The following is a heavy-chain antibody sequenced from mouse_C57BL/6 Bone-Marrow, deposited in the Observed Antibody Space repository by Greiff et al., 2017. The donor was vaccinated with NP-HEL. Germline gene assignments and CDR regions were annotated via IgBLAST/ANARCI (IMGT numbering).Heavy chain of an antibody. CDR1: GYAFSSSW. J-gene: IGHJ2*01. D-gene: IGHD2-4*01. CDR2: IYPGDGDT. CDR3: ANDYYFDY. V-gene: IGHV1-82*01. Sequence: VQRVESGPELVKPGASVKISCKASGYAFSSSWMNWVKQRPGKGLEWIGRIYPGDGDTNYNGKFKGKATLTADKSSSTAYMQLSSLTSEDSAVYFCANDYYFDYWGQGTTLTVSS.